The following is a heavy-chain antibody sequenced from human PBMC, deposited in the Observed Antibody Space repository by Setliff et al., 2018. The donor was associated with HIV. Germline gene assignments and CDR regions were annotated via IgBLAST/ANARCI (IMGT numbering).Heavy chain of an antibody. V-gene: IGHV1-18*01. J-gene: IGHJ6*02. D-gene: IGHD3-22*01. CDR3: AREIGDYYDSSGYYPPTDYYYGMGV. Sequence: ASVKVSCKASGYTFTSYDISWVRQAPGQGLEWMGWISAYNGSTNYAQKFQGRVTVTMDTSTSTAYMELRSLRSDDTAVYYCAREIGDYYDSSGYYPPTDYYYGMGVWGQGTTVTVSS. CDR2: ISAYNGST. CDR1: GYTFTSYD.